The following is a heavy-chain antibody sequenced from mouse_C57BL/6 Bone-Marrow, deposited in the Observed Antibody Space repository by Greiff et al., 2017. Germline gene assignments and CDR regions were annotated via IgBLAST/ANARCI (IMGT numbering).Heavy chain of an antibody. CDR2: IYPRDGST. J-gene: IGHJ2*01. D-gene: IGHD1-1*01. CDR3: ARNYGSSPYYFDY. Sequence: VQLQQSDAELVKPGASVKISCKVSGYTFTDHTIHWMKQRPEQGLEWIGYIYPRDGSTKYNEKFKGKATLTADKSSSTDYMQLNSLTSEDSAVYFCARNYGSSPYYFDYWGQGTTLTVSS. V-gene: IGHV1-78*01. CDR1: GYTFTDHT.